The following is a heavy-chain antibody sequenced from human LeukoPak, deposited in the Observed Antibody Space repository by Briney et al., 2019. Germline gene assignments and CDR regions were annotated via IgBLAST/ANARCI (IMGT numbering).Heavy chain of an antibody. J-gene: IGHJ4*02. CDR1: GGTFSSYA. CDR3: ARDKRLSPLWFGELLSSYYFDY. CDR2: IIPIFGTA. D-gene: IGHD3-10*01. Sequence: ASVKVSCKASGGTFSSYAISWVRQAPGQGLEWMGGIIPIFGTANYAQKFQGRVTITADESTSTAYMELSSLRSEDTAVYYCARDKRLSPLWFGELLSSYYFDYWGQGTLVTVSS. V-gene: IGHV1-69*13.